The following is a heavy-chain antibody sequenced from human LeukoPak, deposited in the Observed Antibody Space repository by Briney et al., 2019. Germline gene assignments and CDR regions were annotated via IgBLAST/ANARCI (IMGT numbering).Heavy chain of an antibody. Sequence: PGGSLRLSCAASGFTFSSYDMHWVRQATGKGLEWVSAIGTAGDTYYPGSVKGRFTISRENAKNSLYLQMNSLRAGDTAVYYCARGYSYGPVDYWGQGTLVTASS. CDR2: IGTAGDT. CDR3: ARGYSYGPVDY. J-gene: IGHJ4*02. CDR1: GFTFSSYD. D-gene: IGHD5-18*01. V-gene: IGHV3-13*01.